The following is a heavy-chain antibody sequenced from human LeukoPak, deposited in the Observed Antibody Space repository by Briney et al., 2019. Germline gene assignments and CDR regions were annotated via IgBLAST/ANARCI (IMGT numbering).Heavy chain of an antibody. J-gene: IGHJ3*02. D-gene: IGHD6-19*01. Sequence: SETLSLTCSVSGGSINNYYWNWIRQPAGKGLEWIGRIYTSGSTNYNPSLKSRVTMSVDTSKNQFSLKLSSVTAADTAVYYCARSFTLAGPDAFDIWGQGTMVTVSS. CDR3: ARSFTLAGPDAFDI. CDR1: GGSINNYY. CDR2: IYTSGST. V-gene: IGHV4-4*07.